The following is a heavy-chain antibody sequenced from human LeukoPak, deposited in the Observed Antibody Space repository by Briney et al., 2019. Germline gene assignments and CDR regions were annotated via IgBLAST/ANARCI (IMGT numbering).Heavy chain of an antibody. D-gene: IGHD3-22*01. V-gene: IGHV3-30-3*01. Sequence: PGRSLRLSCAASGFTFYIYAIHWVRQAPGKGLQWVAVIGDDGSHKDYVDSVKGRFTISRDNSKNTLYLQMNSLRAEDTAVYYCAKDLVPYYDCSGYAFDIWGQGTMVTASS. CDR3: AKDLVPYYDCSGYAFDI. CDR1: GFTFYIYA. J-gene: IGHJ3*02. CDR2: IGDDGSHK.